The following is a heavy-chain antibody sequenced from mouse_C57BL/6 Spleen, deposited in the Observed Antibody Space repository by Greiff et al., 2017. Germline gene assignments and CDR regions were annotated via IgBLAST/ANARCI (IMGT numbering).Heavy chain of an antibody. CDR2: IDPETGGT. CDR3: TPYGNQYYYAMDY. J-gene: IGHJ4*01. Sequence: VQLQQSGAELVRPGASVTLSCKASGYTFTDYEMHWVKQTPVHGLEWIGAIDPETGGTAYNQKFKGKAILTADKSSSTAYMELRSLTSEDSAVYYCTPYGNQYYYAMDYWGQGNSVTVSS. D-gene: IGHD2-10*02. CDR1: GYTFTDYE. V-gene: IGHV1-15*01.